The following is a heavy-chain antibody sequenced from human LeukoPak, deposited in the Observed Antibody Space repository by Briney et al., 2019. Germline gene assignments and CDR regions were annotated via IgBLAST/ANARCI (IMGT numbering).Heavy chain of an antibody. Sequence: SETLSLTCTVSGGSISSSSYYWGWIRQPPGKGLEWIGSIYYSGSTYYNPSLKSRVTISVDTSKNQFSLKLSSVTAADTAVYYCARDMTTDGWFDLWGQGTLVTVSS. CDR3: ARDMTTDGWFDL. J-gene: IGHJ5*02. CDR1: GGSISSSSYY. CDR2: IYYSGST. V-gene: IGHV4-39*07. D-gene: IGHD4-17*01.